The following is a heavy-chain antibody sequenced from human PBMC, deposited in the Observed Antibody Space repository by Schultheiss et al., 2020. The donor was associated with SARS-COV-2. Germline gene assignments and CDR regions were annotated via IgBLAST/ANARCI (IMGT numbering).Heavy chain of an antibody. V-gene: IGHV3-64*04. Sequence: GGSLRLSCTASGFTFSSYAMHWVRQAPGKGLEYVSAISSNGGSTYYADSVKGRFTISRDNSKNTLYLQMNSLRAEDTAVYYCARDRYVPYDFWSGYSDYWGQGTLVTVSS. J-gene: IGHJ4*02. CDR2: ISSNGGST. CDR1: GFTFSSYA. CDR3: ARDRYVPYDFWSGYSDY. D-gene: IGHD3-3*01.